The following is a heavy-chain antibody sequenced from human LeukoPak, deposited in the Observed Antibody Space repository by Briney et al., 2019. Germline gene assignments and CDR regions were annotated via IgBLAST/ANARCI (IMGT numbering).Heavy chain of an antibody. Sequence: AGGSLRLSCAASGFTFSSYHMSSYAMTWVRQAPGKGLEWVSAISGTGANTYYADSVKGRFTISRDNSKNTMYLQMNGLRAEDTAVYYCAKMATEVPSYYFDYWGQGTLVTVSS. V-gene: IGHV3-23*01. CDR2: ISGTGANT. D-gene: IGHD2-2*01. J-gene: IGHJ4*02. CDR1: GFTFSSYHMSSYA. CDR3: AKMATEVPSYYFDY.